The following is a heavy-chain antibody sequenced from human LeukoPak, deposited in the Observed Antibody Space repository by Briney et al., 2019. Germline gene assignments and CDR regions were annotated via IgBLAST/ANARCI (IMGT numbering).Heavy chain of an antibody. CDR1: GYTFTGYY. Sequence: ASVKVSCKASGYTFTGYYMHWVRQAPGQGLEWMGWINPNSGGTNYAQKFQGRVTMTRDMSTSTVYMELSSLRSEDTAVYYCARDPTRNYYDSSGYFDYWGQGTLVTVSS. CDR3: ARDPTRNYYDSSGYFDY. V-gene: IGHV1-2*02. D-gene: IGHD3-22*01. CDR2: INPNSGGT. J-gene: IGHJ4*02.